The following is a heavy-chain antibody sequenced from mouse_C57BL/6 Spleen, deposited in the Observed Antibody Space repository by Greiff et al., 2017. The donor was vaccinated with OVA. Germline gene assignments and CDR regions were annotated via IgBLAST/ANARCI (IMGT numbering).Heavy chain of an antibody. D-gene: IGHD1-1*01. J-gene: IGHJ1*03. Sequence: EVQVVESEGGLVQPGSSMKLSCTASGFTFSDYYMAWVRQVPEKGLEWVANINYDGSSTYYLDSLKSRFIISRDNAKNILYLQMSSLKSEDTATYYCARGGDGSSYGLIYWYFDVWGTGTTVTVSS. CDR3: ARGGDGSSYGLIYWYFDV. CDR2: INYDGSST. CDR1: GFTFSDYY. V-gene: IGHV5-16*01.